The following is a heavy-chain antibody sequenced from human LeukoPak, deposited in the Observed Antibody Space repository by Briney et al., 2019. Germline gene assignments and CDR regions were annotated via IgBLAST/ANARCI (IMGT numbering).Heavy chain of an antibody. J-gene: IGHJ4*02. CDR3: ARPSNYYGSGINY. V-gene: IGHV4-34*01. D-gene: IGHD3-10*01. CDR1: GGTFSGYY. CDR2: INHSGST. Sequence: SETLSLTCAVDGGTFSGYYWSWIRQPPGKGLEWIGEINHSGSTNYNPSLKSRVTISVDTSKNQFSLKLSSVTAADTAVYYCARPSNYYGSGINYWGQGTLVTVSS.